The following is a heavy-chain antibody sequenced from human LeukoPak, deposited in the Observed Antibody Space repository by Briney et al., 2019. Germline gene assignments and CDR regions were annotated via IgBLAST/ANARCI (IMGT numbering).Heavy chain of an antibody. V-gene: IGHV3-23*01. CDR1: GFTFSSYA. D-gene: IGHD3-10*01. CDR3: AKCGYYYGSGSYYNRVFDY. Sequence: PGGSLRLSCAASGFTFSSYAISWVRQAPGKGLEWVSAISGSGGSTYYADSVKGRFTISRDNSKNTLYLQMNSLRAEDTAVYYCAKCGYYYGSGSYYNRVFDYWGQGTLVTVSS. J-gene: IGHJ4*02. CDR2: ISGSGGST.